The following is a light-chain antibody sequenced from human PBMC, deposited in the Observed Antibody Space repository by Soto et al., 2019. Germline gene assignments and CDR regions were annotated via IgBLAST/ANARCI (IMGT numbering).Light chain of an antibody. Sequence: QSALIQPASVSGSPGQSITISCTGTSSDIGRYKYVSWYQHHPDKAPKLLIYEVSNRPSGVSSRFSGSKSGNAASLIISGLQAEDEADYFCSSYTINTTVIFGGGTKLTVL. CDR2: EVS. V-gene: IGLV2-14*01. CDR3: SSYTINTTVI. CDR1: SSDIGRYKY. J-gene: IGLJ2*01.